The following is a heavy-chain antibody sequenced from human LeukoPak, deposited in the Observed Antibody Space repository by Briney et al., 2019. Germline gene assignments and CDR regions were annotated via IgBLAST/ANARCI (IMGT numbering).Heavy chain of an antibody. J-gene: IGHJ4*02. V-gene: IGHV3-9*02. D-gene: IGHD6-13*01. Sequence: PGGSLRLSCAASGFSSNDYAMHWVRHAPGKGLEWVSGISWNSGSIGYADSVKGRFTISRDNAKNSLYLQLNSLRAEDTAVYYCTREGITAAADYWGQGTLVTVSS. CDR2: ISWNSGSI. CDR1: GFSSNDYA. CDR3: TREGITAAADY.